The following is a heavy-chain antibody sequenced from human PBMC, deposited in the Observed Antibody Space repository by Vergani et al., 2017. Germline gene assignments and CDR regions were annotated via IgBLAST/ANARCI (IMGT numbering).Heavy chain of an antibody. CDR2: IPPADSDT. D-gene: IGHD3-22*01. CDR1: GYSFTNYW. J-gene: IGHJ4*02. Sequence: EVQLVQSGAEVQKPGESLKISCQISGYSFTNYWIGWVRQMPGKGLEWMGIIPPADSDTRYSPSFQGQVTISVDKSISTAYLQRSSLRASDSAMYYCARLYGRDSSGSKYFDYWGQGTLVTVSS. CDR3: ARLYGRDSSGSKYFDY. V-gene: IGHV5-51*01.